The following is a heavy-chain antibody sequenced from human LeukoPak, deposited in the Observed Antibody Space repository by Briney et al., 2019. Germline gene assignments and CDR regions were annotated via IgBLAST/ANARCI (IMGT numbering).Heavy chain of an antibody. D-gene: IGHD3-10*01. CDR3: ARGEITMVRGEPFDY. CDR1: GFTFSSYS. CDR2: ISSSSSYI. V-gene: IGHV3-21*01. Sequence: GGSLRLSCAASGFTFSSYSMNWVRQAPGKGLEWVSPISSSSSYIYYADSVKGRFTISRDNAKNSLYLQMNSLRAEDTAVYYCARGEITMVRGEPFDYWGQGTLVTVSS. J-gene: IGHJ4*02.